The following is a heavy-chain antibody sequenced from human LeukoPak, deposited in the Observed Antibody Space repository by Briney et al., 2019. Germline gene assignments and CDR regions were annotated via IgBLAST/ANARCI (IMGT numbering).Heavy chain of an antibody. V-gene: IGHV3-9*01. CDR3: ARIYLKMASAS. Sequence: GGSLRLSCAASGFTFDDYAMHWVRQAPGKGLEWVSGISWNSGSIGYADSVKGRFTISRDNAKNSVSLQMNSLTAEDTAVYYCARIYLKMASASWGQGTLATVSS. CDR1: GFTFDDYA. J-gene: IGHJ5*02. D-gene: IGHD2-8*01. CDR2: ISWNSGSI.